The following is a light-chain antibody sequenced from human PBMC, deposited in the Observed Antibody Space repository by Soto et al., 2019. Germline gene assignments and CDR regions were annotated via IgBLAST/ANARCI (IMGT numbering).Light chain of an antibody. J-gene: IGKJ2*01. Sequence: EIVLTQSPGTLSLSPGERATLSCRASQSVSSSYLAWYQQKPGQAPRLLIYGASSRATGIPDRFSGSGSGTDFTLTISRLEPEDFAVYYCQQYNKRPTFGQGTKLEIK. CDR2: GAS. V-gene: IGKV3-20*01. CDR3: QQYNKRPT. CDR1: QSVSSSY.